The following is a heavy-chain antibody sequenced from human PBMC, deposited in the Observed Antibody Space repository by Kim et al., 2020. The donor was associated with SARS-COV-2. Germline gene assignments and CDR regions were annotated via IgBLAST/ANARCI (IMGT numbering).Heavy chain of an antibody. D-gene: IGHD6-13*01. J-gene: IGHJ6*02. CDR3: ARVGIGAAAGTGNYYYGMDV. V-gene: IGHV3-11*05. Sequence: GGSLRLSCAASGFTFSDYYMSWIRQAPGKGLEWVSYISSSSSYTNYADSVKGRFTISRDNAKNSLYLQMNSLRAEDTAVYYCARVGIGAAAGTGNYYYGMDVWGQGTTVTVSS. CDR1: GFTFSDYY. CDR2: ISSSSSYT.